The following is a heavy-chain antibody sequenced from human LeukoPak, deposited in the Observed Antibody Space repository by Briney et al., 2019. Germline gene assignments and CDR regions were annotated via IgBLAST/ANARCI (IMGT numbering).Heavy chain of an antibody. CDR1: GGSISSYY. D-gene: IGHD3-10*01. Sequence: PSETLSLTCTVSGGSISSYYWSWIRQPPGKGLEWIGYIYYSGSTNYNPSLKRRVTISVDTSKNQFSLKLSSVTAADTAVYYCARAQLLWFGGPYDYWGQGTLVTVSS. J-gene: IGHJ4*02. V-gene: IGHV4-59*01. CDR3: ARAQLLWFGGPYDY. CDR2: IYYSGST.